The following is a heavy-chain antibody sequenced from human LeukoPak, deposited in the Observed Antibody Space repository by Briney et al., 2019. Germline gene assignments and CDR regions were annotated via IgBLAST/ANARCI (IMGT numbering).Heavy chain of an antibody. CDR3: ARAAIAAARIYYYMDV. Sequence: GGSLRLSCATSGFTLSDQYMDWVRQAPGKGLEWVGRTRNKDNSYTTEYAASVKGRFTISRDDSKNSVNLQMNSLRAEDTAVYYCARAAIAAARIYYYMDVWGKGTTVTVSS. CDR2: TRNKDNSYTT. V-gene: IGHV3-72*01. CDR1: GFTLSDQY. J-gene: IGHJ6*03. D-gene: IGHD6-13*01.